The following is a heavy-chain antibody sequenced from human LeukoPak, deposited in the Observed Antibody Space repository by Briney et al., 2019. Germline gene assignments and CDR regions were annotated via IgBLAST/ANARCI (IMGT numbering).Heavy chain of an antibody. J-gene: IGHJ4*02. CDR2: ISAYNGNT. CDR3: AKSAPYVYSSSWYGIVDY. Sequence: ASVKVSCKASGYTFTSYGISWVRQAPGQGLEWMGWISAYNGNTNYAQKLQGRVTMTTDTSTSTAYMELRSLRSDDTAVYYCAKSAPYVYSSSWYGIVDYWGQGTLVTVSS. V-gene: IGHV1-18*01. CDR1: GYTFTSYG. D-gene: IGHD6-13*01.